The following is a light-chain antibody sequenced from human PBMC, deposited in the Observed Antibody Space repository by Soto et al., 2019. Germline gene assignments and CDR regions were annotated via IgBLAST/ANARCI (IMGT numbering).Light chain of an antibody. CDR1: SSNIGSNT. Sequence: QSVLTQPPSASGTPGQRVTISCSGSSSNIGSNTVNWYQQLPGTAPKLLIYSSNQRPSGVPDRFSGSKSGTSASLAISGLQSDDEDDYYCAAWDDSLNDYVFATGTKLTVL. V-gene: IGLV1-44*01. CDR3: AAWDDSLNDYV. J-gene: IGLJ1*01. CDR2: SSN.